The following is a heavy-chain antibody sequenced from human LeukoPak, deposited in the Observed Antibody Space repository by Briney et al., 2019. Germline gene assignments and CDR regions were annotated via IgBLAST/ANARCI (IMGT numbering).Heavy chain of an antibody. Sequence: GGSLRLSCAASGFTFSRFWMHWVRQAPGKGLVWVSRINNDGTSTNNADSVKGRFTISRDNAKNMVYLEMNSLRAEDTAVYYCAKDLGDEYYYDSPFDYWGQGTLVTVSS. CDR2: INNDGTST. D-gene: IGHD3-22*01. CDR3: AKDLGDEYYYDSPFDY. V-gene: IGHV3-74*01. CDR1: GFTFSRFW. J-gene: IGHJ4*02.